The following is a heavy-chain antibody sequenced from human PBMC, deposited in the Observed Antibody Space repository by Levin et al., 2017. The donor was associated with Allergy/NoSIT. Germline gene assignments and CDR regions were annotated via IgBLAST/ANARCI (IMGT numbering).Heavy chain of an antibody. CDR1: GYKFTYYG. V-gene: IGHV1-18*01. CDR2: ISTFNRNT. Sequence: ASVKVSCKASGYKFTYYGINWVRQAPGQGLEWMGWISTFNRNTNYAQKLQGRVTITIDTSTNTTYMELRNLRSEDTALYYCARFQRLRGSLSDAFDVWGQGTMVTVSS. CDR3: ARFQRLRGSLSDAFDV. D-gene: IGHD3-10*01. J-gene: IGHJ3*01.